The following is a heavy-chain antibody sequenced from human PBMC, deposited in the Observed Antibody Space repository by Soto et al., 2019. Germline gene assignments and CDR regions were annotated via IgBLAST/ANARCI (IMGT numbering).Heavy chain of an antibody. D-gene: IGHD3-3*01. CDR2: ISATGMFI. V-gene: IGHV3-21*02. J-gene: IGHJ6*02. CDR3: ARTVYPDFWSGYGLDV. Sequence: EVQLVESGGGLVKPGGSLRLSCAASGFTFNRYTMNWVRQAPGKGLEWVASISATGMFILYADSTEGRFTIVRDNANISLSLQMNRLPAEDTAIYYCARTVYPDFWSGYGLDVWGQGTTVTVSS. CDR1: GFTFNRYT.